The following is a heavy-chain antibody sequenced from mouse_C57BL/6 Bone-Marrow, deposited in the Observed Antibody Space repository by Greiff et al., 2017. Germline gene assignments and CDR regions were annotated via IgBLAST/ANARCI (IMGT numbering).Heavy chain of an antibody. CDR3: AREGELGLAMDY. CDR2: IDPSDSET. J-gene: IGHJ4*01. CDR1: GYTFTSYW. D-gene: IGHD4-1*01. V-gene: IGHV1-52*01. Sequence: QVQLQQPGAELVRPGSSVKLSCKASGYTFTSYWMHWVKQRPIQGLEWIGNIDPSDSETHYNQKFKDKATLTVDKSSSTAYMQLSSLTSEDSAVYYCAREGELGLAMDYWGQGTSVTGSS.